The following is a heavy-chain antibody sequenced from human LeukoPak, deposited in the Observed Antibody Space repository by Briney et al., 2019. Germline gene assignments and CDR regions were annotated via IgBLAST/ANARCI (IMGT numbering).Heavy chain of an antibody. CDR1: GITFSSYS. CDR2: ISFSGTTT. D-gene: IGHD2-2*01. Sequence: PGGSLRLSCAASGITFSSYSMSWVRQAPGKGLEWVSSISFSGTTTYYADSVKGQFTVSRDNSKNTLYLQMDGLRAEDTAVYYCARDPTELQLLSYYFDYWGQGTLVAVSS. J-gene: IGHJ4*02. V-gene: IGHV3-23*01. CDR3: ARDPTELQLLSYYFDY.